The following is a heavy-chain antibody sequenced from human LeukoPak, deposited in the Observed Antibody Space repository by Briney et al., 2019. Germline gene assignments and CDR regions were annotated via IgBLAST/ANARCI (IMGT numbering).Heavy chain of an antibody. Sequence: PGGSLRLSCAASGFTFSSYWMSWVRQAPGKGLEWVANIKQDGSEKYYVDFVKGRFTISRDNAKNSLYLQMNSLRAEDTAVYYCAKEYKYSNRWVFDYWGQGTLVTVSS. CDR3: AKEYKYSNRWVFDY. CDR2: IKQDGSEK. V-gene: IGHV3-7*03. CDR1: GFTFSSYW. J-gene: IGHJ4*02. D-gene: IGHD6-13*01.